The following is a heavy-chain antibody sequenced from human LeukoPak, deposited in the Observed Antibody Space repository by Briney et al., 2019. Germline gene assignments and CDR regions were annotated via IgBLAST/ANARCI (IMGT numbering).Heavy chain of an antibody. V-gene: IGHV3-20*04. Sequence: GGSPRLSCAASGFTFDDYGMSWVRQAPGKGLEWVSGINWNGGSTGYADSVKGRFTISRDNAKNSLYLQMNSLRAEDTALYYCASSMIVAQNTYAFDIWGQGTMVTVSS. CDR1: GFTFDDYG. D-gene: IGHD3-22*01. CDR3: ASSMIVAQNTYAFDI. J-gene: IGHJ3*02. CDR2: INWNGGST.